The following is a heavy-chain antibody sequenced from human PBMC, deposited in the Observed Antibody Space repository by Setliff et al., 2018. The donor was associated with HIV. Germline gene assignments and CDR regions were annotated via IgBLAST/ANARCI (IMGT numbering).Heavy chain of an antibody. Sequence: LSLTCTVSGDSIINGGYHWNWIRQRPGKGLEWVGNIYSTGSAYYSPSLKSRVTISVDTSKNQFSLRLNSVTAADTAVFYCARGGGQLWLPFDHWGQGALVTVSS. CDR2: IYSTGSA. CDR3: ARGGGQLWLPFDH. V-gene: IGHV4-31*03. CDR1: GDSIINGGYH. J-gene: IGHJ4*02. D-gene: IGHD5-18*01.